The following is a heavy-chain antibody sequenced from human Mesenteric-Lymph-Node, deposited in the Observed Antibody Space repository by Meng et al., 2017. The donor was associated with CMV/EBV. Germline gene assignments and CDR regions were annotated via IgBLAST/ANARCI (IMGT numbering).Heavy chain of an antibody. CDR3: TSRPRYHDY. CDR2: IKDKTEGGTT. D-gene: IGHD1-26*01. Sequence: GESLKISCAASGFTVSNAWMSWVRQAPGKGLEWVGRIKDKTEGGTTDYAAPVKGRFTISRDDSKNTLDLQMNSLKTEDTGVYFCTSRPRYHDYWGQGTLVTVSS. CDR1: GFTVSNAW. V-gene: IGHV3-15*01. J-gene: IGHJ4*02.